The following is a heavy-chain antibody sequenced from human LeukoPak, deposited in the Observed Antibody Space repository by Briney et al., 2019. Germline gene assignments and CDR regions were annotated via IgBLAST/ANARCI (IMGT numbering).Heavy chain of an antibody. CDR2: ISSSSSYI. CDR3: ARDGWSITIFGVDPDFDY. CDR1: GFTFSSYS. J-gene: IGHJ4*02. Sequence: GGSLRLSCAASGFTFSSYSMNWVRQAPGKGLEWVSSISSSSSYIYYADSVKGRFTISRDNAKNSLYLQMNSLRAEDTAVYYCARDGWSITIFGVDPDFDYWGQGTLVTVSS. V-gene: IGHV3-21*01. D-gene: IGHD3-3*01.